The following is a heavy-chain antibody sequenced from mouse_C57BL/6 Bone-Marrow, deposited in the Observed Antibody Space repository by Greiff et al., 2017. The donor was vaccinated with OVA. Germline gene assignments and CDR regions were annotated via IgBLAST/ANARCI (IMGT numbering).Heavy chain of an antibody. CDR3: ARSTYYSNPDY. Sequence: VKLKESGAELARPGASVKLSCKASGYTFTSYGISWVKQRTGQGLEWIGEIYPRSGNTYYNEKFKGKATLTADKSSSTAYMELRSLTSEDSAVYFCARSTYYSNPDYWGQGTTLTVSS. D-gene: IGHD2-5*01. J-gene: IGHJ2*01. CDR1: GYTFTSYG. CDR2: IYPRSGNT. V-gene: IGHV1-81*01.